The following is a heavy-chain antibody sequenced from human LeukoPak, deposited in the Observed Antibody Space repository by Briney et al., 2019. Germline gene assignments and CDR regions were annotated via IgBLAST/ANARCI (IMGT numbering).Heavy chain of an antibody. D-gene: IGHD5-12*01. CDR2: ISSSSSYI. CDR3: AREGMVATFDY. J-gene: IGHJ4*02. V-gene: IGHV3-21*01. Sequence: GGSLRLSCAASGFTFSSYSMNWVRQAPGKGLEWVSSISSSSSYIYYADSVKGRFTISRDKAKNSLYLQMNSLRAEDTAIYYCAREGMVATFDYWGQGTLVTVSS. CDR1: GFTFSSYS.